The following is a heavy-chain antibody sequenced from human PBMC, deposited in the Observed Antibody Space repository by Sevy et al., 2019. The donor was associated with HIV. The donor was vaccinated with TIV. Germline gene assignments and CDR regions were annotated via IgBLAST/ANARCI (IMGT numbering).Heavy chain of an antibody. CDR1: GFTVSSSY. J-gene: IGHJ5*02. CDR3: ARGRGVFGAVAINWFDP. CDR2: IYSGGST. Sequence: GGSLRLSCAASGFTVSSSYMTWVRQPPGKGLEWVSVIYSGGSTYYADSVKGRFTISRDNSKYTLYLQMNNLRADDTAVYYCARGRGVFGAVAINWFDPWGQGALVTVSS. D-gene: IGHD3-3*01. V-gene: IGHV3-53*01.